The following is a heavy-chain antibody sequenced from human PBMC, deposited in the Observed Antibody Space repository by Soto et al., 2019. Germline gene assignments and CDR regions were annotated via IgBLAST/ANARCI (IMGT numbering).Heavy chain of an antibody. D-gene: IGHD1-26*01. Sequence: SETLSLTCTVSGGSISSSSYYWGWIRQPPGKGLEWIGSIYYSGSTYYNPSLKSRVTISVDTSKNQFSLKLSSVTAADTAGYYCARLRSGSYFNPEYFQQWGQGNLFTVPS. CDR3: ARLRSGSYFNPEYFQQ. V-gene: IGHV4-39*01. J-gene: IGHJ1*01. CDR1: GGSISSSSYY. CDR2: IYYSGST.